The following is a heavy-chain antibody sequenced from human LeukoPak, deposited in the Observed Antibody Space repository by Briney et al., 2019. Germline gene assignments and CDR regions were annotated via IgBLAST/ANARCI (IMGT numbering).Heavy chain of an antibody. V-gene: IGHV1-69*06. Sequence: ASVKVSCKASGGTFSSYAISWVRQAPGQGLEWMGRIIPIFGTANYAQKFQGRVTITADKSTNTAYMELSSLRSEDTAVYYCARDRNGEHDYWGQGTLVTVSS. D-gene: IGHD4-17*01. CDR2: IIPIFGTA. J-gene: IGHJ4*02. CDR1: GGTFSSYA. CDR3: ARDRNGEHDY.